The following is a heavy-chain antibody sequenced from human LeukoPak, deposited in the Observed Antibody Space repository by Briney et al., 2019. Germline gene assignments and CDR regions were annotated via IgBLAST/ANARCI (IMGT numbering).Heavy chain of an antibody. CDR2: ISFSGTYI. CDR3: ARGSYKAFDY. CDR1: GFSFSSYS. D-gene: IGHD1-26*01. J-gene: IGHJ4*02. V-gene: IGHV3-21*01. Sequence: GGSLRLSCAASGFSFSSYSMNWVRQAPGKGLEWVSSISFSGTYIYYADSLKGRITISRDNARRSLFLQMNSLRAEDTAVYYCARGSYKAFDYWGQGTLATVSS.